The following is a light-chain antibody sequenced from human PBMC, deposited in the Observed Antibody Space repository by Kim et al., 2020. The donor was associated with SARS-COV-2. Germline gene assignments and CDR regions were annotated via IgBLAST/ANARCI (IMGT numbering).Light chain of an antibody. CDR3: QHYNNWPRT. CDR2: AAS. V-gene: IGKV3-15*01. J-gene: IGKJ3*01. Sequence: EIVMTQSPVTLSVSPGERATLSCRASQSVSSNLAWYQQKPGQAPRLLIYAASTRATGIPARFSGSGSGTEFTLTISSLQSEDFAVYYCQHYNNWPRTFGPGTKVDIK. CDR1: QSVSSN.